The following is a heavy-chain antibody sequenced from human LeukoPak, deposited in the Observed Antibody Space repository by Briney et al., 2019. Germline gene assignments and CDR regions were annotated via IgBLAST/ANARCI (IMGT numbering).Heavy chain of an antibody. J-gene: IGHJ4*02. CDR2: IYYSGST. CDR1: GGSISSSSYY. CDR3: ARGLLVVVPAAILDFDY. Sequence: PSETLSLTCTVSGGSISSSSYYWGWIRQPPGKGLEWIVSIYYSGSTYYNPSLKSRVTISVDTSKNQFSLKLSSVTAADTAVYYCARGLLVVVPAAILDFDYWGQGTLVTVSS. D-gene: IGHD2-2*02. V-gene: IGHV4-39*01.